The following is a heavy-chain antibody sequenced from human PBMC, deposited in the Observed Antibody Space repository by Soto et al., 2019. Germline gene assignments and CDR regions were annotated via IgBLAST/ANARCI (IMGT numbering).Heavy chain of an antibody. CDR3: ARDEGSSWYFGWFDP. Sequence: GGSLRLSCAASGFTFSSYSMNWVRQAPGKGLEWVSSISSSSYIYYADSVKGRFTISRDNAKNSLYLQMNSLRAEDTAVYYCARDEGSSWYFGWFDPWGQGTLVTVSS. CDR2: ISSSSYI. V-gene: IGHV3-21*01. D-gene: IGHD6-13*01. CDR1: GFTFSSYS. J-gene: IGHJ5*02.